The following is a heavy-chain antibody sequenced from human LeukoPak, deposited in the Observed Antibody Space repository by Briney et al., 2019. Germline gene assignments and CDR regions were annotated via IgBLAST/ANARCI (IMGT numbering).Heavy chain of an antibody. J-gene: IGHJ4*02. CDR1: GGSISSSSYY. D-gene: IGHD3-22*01. V-gene: IGHV4-39*01. CDR3: ARHLTNYYDSSGRRYFDY. Sequence: SETLSLTCTVSGGSISSSSYYWGWIRQPPGKGLEWIGSIYYSGSTYYNPSLKSRVTISVDTSKNQFSLKLSPVTAADTAVYYCARHLTNYYDSSGRRYFDYWGQGTLVTVSS. CDR2: IYYSGST.